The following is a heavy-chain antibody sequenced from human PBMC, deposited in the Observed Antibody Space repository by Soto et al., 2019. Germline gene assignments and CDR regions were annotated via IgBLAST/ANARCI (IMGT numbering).Heavy chain of an antibody. Sequence: DVQLLESGGGLVQPGGSLRLSCAASGFTFGNYAINWVRLAPGKGLEWVSGISGGGGTTYYADSVKGRFTIFRDTSKNTVFLQMNSLGADDTAVYYCAEGFIVVVTVLRPDDAFDVWGQGTMVTVSS. D-gene: IGHD2-21*02. J-gene: IGHJ3*01. CDR1: GFTFGNYA. V-gene: IGHV3-23*01. CDR3: AEGFIVVVTVLRPDDAFDV. CDR2: ISGGGGTT.